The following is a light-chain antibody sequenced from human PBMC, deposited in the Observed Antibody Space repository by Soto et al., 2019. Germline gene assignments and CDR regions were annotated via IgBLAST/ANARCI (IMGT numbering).Light chain of an antibody. CDR1: QSVSSY. V-gene: IGKV3-11*01. Sequence: EIVLTQSPATLSLSPGERATLSCRASQSVSSYLAWYQQKPGQAPRLLIYDASNRATGIPARFSGSGSGTGFTLTISSLEPEDFAVYCCQQRSNWPLTFGGGSKVDIK. CDR3: QQRSNWPLT. J-gene: IGKJ4*01. CDR2: DAS.